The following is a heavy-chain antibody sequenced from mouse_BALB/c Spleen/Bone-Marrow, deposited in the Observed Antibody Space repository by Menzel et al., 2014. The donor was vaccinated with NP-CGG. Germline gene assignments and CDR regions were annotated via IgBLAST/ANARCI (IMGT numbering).Heavy chain of an antibody. J-gene: IGHJ1*01. V-gene: IGHV14-3*02. CDR2: IDPAIFT. CDR3: ASYRYGWYFDV. Sequence: EVKLVESGAELVKPGASVKLSCTASGFNIKDAYLHWVKQRPEQGLDWIGRIDPAIFTKYDPKFQGKATITADTSSNTACLHLSSLTSEYTAVYYCASYRYGWYFDVWGAGTTVTVSS. D-gene: IGHD2-14*01. CDR1: GFNIKDAY.